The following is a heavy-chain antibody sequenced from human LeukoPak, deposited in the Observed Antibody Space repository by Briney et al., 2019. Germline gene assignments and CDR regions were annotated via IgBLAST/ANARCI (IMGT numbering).Heavy chain of an antibody. CDR2: ISSGSNVM. CDR1: GFTVRTYN. V-gene: IGHV3-48*01. Sequence: GGSLRLSCVASGFTVRTYNLNWVRQAPGKGLEWVSFISSGSNVMDYADSVEGRFTISRDDAKNSLYLQMSSLRVEDTAVYYCARDSFLTGVVYWGQGTLVTVSS. CDR3: ARDSFLTGVVY. D-gene: IGHD3-9*01. J-gene: IGHJ4*02.